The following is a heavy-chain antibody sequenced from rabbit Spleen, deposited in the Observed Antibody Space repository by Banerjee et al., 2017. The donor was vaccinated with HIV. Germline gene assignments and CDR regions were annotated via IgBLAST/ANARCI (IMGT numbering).Heavy chain of an antibody. CDR3: ARDTASSFSSYGMDL. D-gene: IGHD3-3*01. Sequence: QEQLEESGGGLVKPEGSLTLTCTTSGFSFSNNYYMCWVRQAPGKGLEWIACTAAGGSPFTYYATWAKGRFTCSKASSTTVTLQMTSLTAADTATYFCARDTASSFSSYGMDLWGPGTLVT. V-gene: IGHV1S45*01. CDR1: GFSFSNNYY. J-gene: IGHJ6*01. CDR2: TAAGGSPFT.